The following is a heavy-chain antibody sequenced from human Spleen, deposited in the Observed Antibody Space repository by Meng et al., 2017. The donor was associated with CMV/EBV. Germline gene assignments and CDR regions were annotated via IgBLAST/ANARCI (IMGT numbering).Heavy chain of an antibody. Sequence: EVQVVESGGGLVQGGGSLRLSCVASGFTFSSYWMYWVRQAPGKGLVWVSRIDYDGNRITYADSVKGRFTISRDNAKNTVYLQMNSLRVEDTAVYYCTRGGYYDAFDPWGQGTLVTVSS. CDR2: IDYDGNRI. V-gene: IGHV3-74*03. D-gene: IGHD3-22*01. CDR3: TRGGYYDAFDP. J-gene: IGHJ5*02. CDR1: GFTFSSYW.